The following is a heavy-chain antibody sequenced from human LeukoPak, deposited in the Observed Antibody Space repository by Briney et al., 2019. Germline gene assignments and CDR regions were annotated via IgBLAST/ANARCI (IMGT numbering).Heavy chain of an antibody. CDR2: IYPSGST. Sequence: SQTLSLTCTVSGGSISSGSNYWSWIRQPAGKGLEWIGRIYPSGSTNYNASLKSRVTISVDTSKNQFSLKLSSVTAADTAVYYCARSAYDSSGYYNGLFDYWGQGTLVTVSS. V-gene: IGHV4-61*02. CDR3: ARSAYDSSGYYNGLFDY. D-gene: IGHD3-22*01. CDR1: GGSISSGSNY. J-gene: IGHJ4*02.